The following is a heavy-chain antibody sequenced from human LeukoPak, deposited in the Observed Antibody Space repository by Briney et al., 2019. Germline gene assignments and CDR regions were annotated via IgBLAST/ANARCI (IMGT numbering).Heavy chain of an antibody. CDR3: VRDVGAVRGEVYFDY. D-gene: IGHD3-10*01. J-gene: IGHJ4*02. CDR2: ITGSGPYM. V-gene: IGHV3-21*06. CDR1: GFTFSSYS. Sequence: GGSLRLSCAASGFTFSSYSMNWVRQAPGKGLEWVSSITGSGPYMLYADSVKHRFTISRDNTKNLLYLEMNSLRAEDTAMYFCVRDVGAVRGEVYFDYWGQGTLVTVS.